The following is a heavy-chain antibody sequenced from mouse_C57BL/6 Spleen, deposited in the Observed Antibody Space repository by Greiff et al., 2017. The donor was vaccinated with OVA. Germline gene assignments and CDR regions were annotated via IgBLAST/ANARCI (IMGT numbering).Heavy chain of an antibody. CDR3: ARSGTRDFDY. CDR1: GFTFTDYY. V-gene: IGHV7-3*01. Sequence: EVKLQESGGGLVQPGGSLSLSCAASGFTFTDYYMSWVRQPPGKALEWLGFIRNKANGYTTEYSASVKGRFTISRDNSQSILYLQMNALRAEDSATYYCARSGTRDFDYWGQGTTLTVSS. D-gene: IGHD4-1*01. CDR2: IRNKANGYTT. J-gene: IGHJ2*01.